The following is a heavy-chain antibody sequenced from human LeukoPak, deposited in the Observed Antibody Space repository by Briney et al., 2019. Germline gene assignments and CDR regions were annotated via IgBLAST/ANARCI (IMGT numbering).Heavy chain of an antibody. D-gene: IGHD1-20*01. Sequence: SETLSLTCTVSGGSFSSGSYYWSWIRQPPGKGLEWIGYIYYSGSTNYNPSLKSRVTISVDTSKNQFSLKLSSVTAADTAVYYCARDSLTGTTFAFDIWGQGTMVTVSS. V-gene: IGHV4-61*01. CDR1: GGSFSSGSYY. CDR3: ARDSLTGTTFAFDI. CDR2: IYYSGST. J-gene: IGHJ3*02.